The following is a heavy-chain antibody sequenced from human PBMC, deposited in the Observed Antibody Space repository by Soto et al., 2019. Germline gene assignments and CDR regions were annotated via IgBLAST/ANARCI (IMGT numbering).Heavy chain of an antibody. CDR3: ARDIGGSYPNWFDP. V-gene: IGHV3-21*01. CDR1: GFTFSSYS. D-gene: IGHD1-26*01. Sequence: PGGSLRLSCAASGFTFSSYSMNWVRQAPGKGLEWVSSISSSSYIYYADSVKGRFTISRDNAKNSLYLQMNSLRAEDTAVYYCARDIGGSYPNWFDPWGQGTLVTVSS. CDR2: ISSSSYI. J-gene: IGHJ5*02.